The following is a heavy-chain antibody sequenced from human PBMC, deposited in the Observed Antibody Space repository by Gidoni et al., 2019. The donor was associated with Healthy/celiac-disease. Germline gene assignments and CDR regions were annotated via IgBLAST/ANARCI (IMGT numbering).Heavy chain of an antibody. J-gene: IGHJ6*02. CDR2: IIPIFGTA. CDR3: ARPRGVVVPAGFVGYYYYYGMDV. V-gene: IGHV1-69*01. Sequence: QVQLVQSGAEVKKPGSSVKVSCKASGVTFSSYAISWVRQAPGQGLEWMGGIIPIFGTANYAQKFQGRVTITADESTSTAYMELSSLRSEDTAVYYCARPRGVVVPAGFVGYYYYYGMDVWGQGTTVTVSS. D-gene: IGHD2-2*01. CDR1: GVTFSSYA.